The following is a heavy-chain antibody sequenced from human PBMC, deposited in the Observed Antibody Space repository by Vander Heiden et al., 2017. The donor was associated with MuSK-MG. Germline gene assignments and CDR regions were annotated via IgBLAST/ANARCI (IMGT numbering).Heavy chain of an antibody. V-gene: IGHV3-30*03. CDR1: GFTFSRYG. CDR2: ISFDGRNK. CDR3: ARMALLRFVVVYGMDV. J-gene: IGHJ6*04. Sequence: QVQLVESGGGVVQPGRSLRLSCAASGFTFSRYGMHWVRQAPGKGLEWVAAISFDGRNKDYADSVKGRFTISRDNSRNTVSLQMNGLRGEDAAVYYCARMALLRFVVVYGMDVWGKGTTVTVSS. D-gene: IGHD2-21*01.